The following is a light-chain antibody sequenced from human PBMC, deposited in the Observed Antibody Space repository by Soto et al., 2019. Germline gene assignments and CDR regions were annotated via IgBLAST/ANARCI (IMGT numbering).Light chain of an antibody. CDR1: SSDVGSFNL. V-gene: IGLV2-23*02. CDR2: EVN. Sequence: QSALTQPASVSGSPGQSITISCTGTSSDVGSFNLVSWYEQLPGKAPKLMIYEVNKRPSVVSNRFSGSKSGNTASLTISGLQAEDEADYYCCSYASSRSYGFGTGTKVTV. CDR3: CSYASSRSYG. J-gene: IGLJ1*01.